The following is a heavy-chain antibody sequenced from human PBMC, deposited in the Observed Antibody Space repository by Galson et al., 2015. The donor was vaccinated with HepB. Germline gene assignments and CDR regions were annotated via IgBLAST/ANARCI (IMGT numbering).Heavy chain of an antibody. D-gene: IGHD4-11*01. V-gene: IGHV3-15*07. J-gene: IGHJ5*02. CDR2: IKSKTDGGTI. CDR1: GFTFSNAW. Sequence: SLRLSCAASGFTFSNAWMNWVRQAPGKGLEWVGRIKSKTDGGTIDYAAPVKGRLTISRDDSKNTLYLQMNSLKTEDTAVYYCTGLQELIWFDPWGQGTLVTVSS. CDR3: TGLQELIWFDP.